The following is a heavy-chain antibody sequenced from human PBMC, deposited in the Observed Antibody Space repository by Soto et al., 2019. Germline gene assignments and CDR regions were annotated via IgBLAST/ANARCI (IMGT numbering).Heavy chain of an antibody. D-gene: IGHD6-19*01. J-gene: IGHJ4*02. CDR1: GFTFSSYA. CDR2: ISGSGGST. V-gene: IGHV3-23*01. Sequence: GGSLRLSCAASGFTFSSYAMSWVRQAPGKGLEWVSAISGSGGSTYYADSVKGRFTISRDNSKNTLYLQMNSLRAEDTAVYYCAIDRGWYPYVDYWGQGTLVTVSS. CDR3: AIDRGWYPYVDY.